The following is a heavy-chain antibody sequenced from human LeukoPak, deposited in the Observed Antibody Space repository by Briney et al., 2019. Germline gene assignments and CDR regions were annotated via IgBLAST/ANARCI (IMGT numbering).Heavy chain of an antibody. D-gene: IGHD3-10*01. J-gene: IGHJ4*02. V-gene: IGHV3-23*01. Sequence: GGSLRLSCAASGFTFSSYVITWVRQAPGKGLEWVSSISGTGGGTYYADSVKGRFTISRDNSKNTLYLQMNSLRAEDTAVYYCAKDRRSGSYSVLDYWGQGTLVTVSS. CDR1: GFTFSSYV. CDR3: AKDRRSGSYSVLDY. CDR2: ISGTGGGT.